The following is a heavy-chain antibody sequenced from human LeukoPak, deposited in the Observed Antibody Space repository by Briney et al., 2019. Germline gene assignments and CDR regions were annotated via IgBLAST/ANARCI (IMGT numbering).Heavy chain of an antibody. V-gene: IGHV4-34*01. J-gene: IGHJ3*02. Sequence: SETLSLTCAVYGGSFSGYYWSWIRQPPGKGLEWIGEINHSGSTNYNPSLKSRVTISVDTSKNQFSLKLSSVTAADTAVYYCAQSKQWLVSSLGAFDIWGQGTMVTVSS. CDR2: INHSGST. CDR3: AQSKQWLVSSLGAFDI. CDR1: GGSFSGYY. D-gene: IGHD6-19*01.